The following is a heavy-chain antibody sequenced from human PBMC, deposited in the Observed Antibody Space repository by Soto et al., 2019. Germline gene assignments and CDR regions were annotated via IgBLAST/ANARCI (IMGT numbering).Heavy chain of an antibody. J-gene: IGHJ6*02. CDR2: IHYSGNT. V-gene: IGHV4-31*03. D-gene: IGHD6-13*01. CDR1: GDSISSSSYY. CDR3: ARARVPYSSTWYRYEYYGMDI. Sequence: SETLSLTCTVSGDSISSSSYYWSWIRQHPGKGLEWIGYIHYSGNTRYNPSLKSRLTISVDTSKNQFSLMLSSLTAADTAVYFCARARVPYSSTWYRYEYYGMDIWGQGNTVTVSS.